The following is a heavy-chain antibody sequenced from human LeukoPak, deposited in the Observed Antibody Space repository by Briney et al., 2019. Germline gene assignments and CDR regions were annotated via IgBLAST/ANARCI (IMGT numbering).Heavy chain of an antibody. D-gene: IGHD6-19*01. Sequence: PGGSLRLSCAASGFTFSDYYMTWIRQAPGKGLEWVSYISSSGSTIYYADSVKGRFTISRDNAKNSLYLQMNSLRVEDSAIYYCTRRGAVAGTLDYWGQGTLVTVSS. CDR2: ISSSGSTI. V-gene: IGHV3-11*04. CDR1: GFTFSDYY. J-gene: IGHJ4*02. CDR3: TRRGAVAGTLDY.